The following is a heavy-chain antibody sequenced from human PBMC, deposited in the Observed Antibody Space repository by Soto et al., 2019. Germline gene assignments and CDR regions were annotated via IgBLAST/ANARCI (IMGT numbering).Heavy chain of an antibody. CDR2: IYYSGST. CDR1: GGSISSGDYF. D-gene: IGHD5-12*01. V-gene: IGHV4-30-4*01. CDR3: ARAIEMATIFDS. Sequence: SETLSLTCTVSGGSISSGDYFWSWIRQSPGKGLEWIGYIYYSGSTYYNPSLKSRLTMSVDTSKNQFSLKMNSVTAADTAVYYCARAIEMATIFDSWGQGTLVTVSS. J-gene: IGHJ4*02.